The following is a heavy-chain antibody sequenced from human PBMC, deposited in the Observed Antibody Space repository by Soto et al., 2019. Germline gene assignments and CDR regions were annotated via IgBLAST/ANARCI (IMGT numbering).Heavy chain of an antibody. Sequence: SETLSLTCTVSGGSVSSGSYYWSWIRQPPGKGLEWIGYIYYSGSTNYNPSLKSRVTISVDTSKNQFSLKLSSVTAADTAVYYCARVFYDILTGYDRIDYWGQGTLVTVSS. J-gene: IGHJ4*02. D-gene: IGHD3-9*01. CDR2: IYYSGST. CDR3: ARVFYDILTGYDRIDY. CDR1: GGSVSSGSYY. V-gene: IGHV4-61*01.